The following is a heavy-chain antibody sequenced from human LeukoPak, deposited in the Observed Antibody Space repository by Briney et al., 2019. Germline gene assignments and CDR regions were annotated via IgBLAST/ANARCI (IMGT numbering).Heavy chain of an antibody. CDR1: GFTFSSYG. CDR2: IWYDGSNK. CDR3: ARDLQLVRSPFDY. Sequence: GGSLRLSCAASGFTFSSYGMHWVRQAPGKGLEWVAVIWYDGSNKYYADSVKGRFTISRDNSKNTLYLQMNSLRAEDTAVYYCARDLQLVRSPFDYWGQGTWSPSPQ. D-gene: IGHD6-6*01. J-gene: IGHJ4*02. V-gene: IGHV3-33*01.